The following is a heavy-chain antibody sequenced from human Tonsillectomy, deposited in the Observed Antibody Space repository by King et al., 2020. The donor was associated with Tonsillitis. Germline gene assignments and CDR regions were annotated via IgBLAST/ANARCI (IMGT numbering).Heavy chain of an antibody. CDR1: GFTFSDYY. J-gene: IGHJ4*02. Sequence: VQLVESGGGLVKPGGSLRLSCAASGFTFSDYYMSWIRQAPGKGLEWVSYISSSSSYTNYADSVKGRFTISRDNAKNSLYLQMNSLRAEDTAVYYCARVPVRITIFGVVQYYLDYWGQGTLVTVSS. CDR2: ISSSSSYT. V-gene: IGHV3-11*06. D-gene: IGHD3-3*01. CDR3: ARVPVRITIFGVVQYYLDY.